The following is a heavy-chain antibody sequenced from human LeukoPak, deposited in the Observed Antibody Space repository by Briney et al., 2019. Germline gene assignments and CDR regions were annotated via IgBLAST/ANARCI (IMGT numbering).Heavy chain of an antibody. CDR3: ARDYCSGGSCYDY. J-gene: IGHJ4*02. D-gene: IGHD2-15*01. CDR1: GGSVSSGSYY. V-gene: IGHV4-61*01. Sequence: SETLSLTCTVSGGSVSSGSYYWSWIRQPPGKGLEWIGYIYYSGSTNYNPSLKSRVTISVDTSKNQFSLKLSSVTAADTAVYYCARDYCSGGSCYDYWGQGTLVTVSS. CDR2: IYYSGST.